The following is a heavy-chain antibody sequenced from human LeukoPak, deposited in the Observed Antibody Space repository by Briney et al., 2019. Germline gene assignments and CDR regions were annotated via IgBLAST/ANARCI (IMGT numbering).Heavy chain of an antibody. D-gene: IGHD2-8*01. CDR2: IYGGGNT. V-gene: IGHV3-53*01. Sequence: PGGSLRLSCSFSGFIATSNYMAWVRQSAGKGLQWISFIYGGGNTLYADSVRDRFSISRDNSKSTLYLQMNSLRAEDTAVYYCATGGRSGMAFDFWGQGTLVTVSS. CDR1: GFIATSNY. CDR3: ATGGRSGMAFDF. J-gene: IGHJ4*02.